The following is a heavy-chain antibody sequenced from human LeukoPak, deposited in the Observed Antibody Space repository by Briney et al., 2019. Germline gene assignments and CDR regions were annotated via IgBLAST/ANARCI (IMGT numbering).Heavy chain of an antibody. CDR1: GFTFSNYA. Sequence: GGSLRLSCAASGFTFSNYAMSWVRQAPGKGLEWVSAISGSGRSTFYADSVKGRFTISRDNSKNTLYLQMNSLRAEDTAVYYCAKDVGTRLFDYWGQGTLVTVSS. CDR2: ISGSGRST. V-gene: IGHV3-23*01. CDR3: AKDVGTRLFDY. D-gene: IGHD1-7*01. J-gene: IGHJ4*02.